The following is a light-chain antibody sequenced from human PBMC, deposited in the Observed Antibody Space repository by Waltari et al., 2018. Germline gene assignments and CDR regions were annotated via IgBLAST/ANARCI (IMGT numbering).Light chain of an antibody. CDR2: DVS. J-gene: IGLJ2*01. Sequence: QSALTQPPPLSGSPGQYVTLSCTGTSNYFGGSNYVSWHQQPPGKPPNLIIFDVSERPSGVPDRFSGSKSGNTASLTISGLQAEDEADYYCCSYAGGYTMAVGGGTKLTVL. CDR3: CSYAGGYTMA. V-gene: IGLV2-11*01. CDR1: SNYFGGSNY.